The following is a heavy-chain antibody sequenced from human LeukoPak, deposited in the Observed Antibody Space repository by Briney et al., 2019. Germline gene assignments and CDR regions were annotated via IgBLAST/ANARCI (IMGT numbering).Heavy chain of an antibody. D-gene: IGHD3-22*01. CDR2: IYFSGNT. J-gene: IGHJ4*02. V-gene: IGHV4-59*08. CDR3: ARGGGYYDSSGYYPFDY. CDR1: GGSISSYY. Sequence: PSETLSLTCTVSGGSISSYYWSWIRQPPGKGLEWIGYIYFSGNTNYNPSLKSRVTISVDTSKNQFSLKLSSVTAADMAVYYCARGGGYYDSSGYYPFDYWGQGTLVTVSS.